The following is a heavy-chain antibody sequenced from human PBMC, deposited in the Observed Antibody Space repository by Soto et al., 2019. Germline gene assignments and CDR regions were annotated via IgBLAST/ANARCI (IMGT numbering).Heavy chain of an antibody. CDR1: GFIFSNYG. CDR2: IWYDGKDK. D-gene: IGHD2-15*01. V-gene: IGHV3-33*01. J-gene: IGHJ4*02. CDR3: AGDLEGAATWGYRFDY. Sequence: GGSLRLSCAASGFIFSNYGMHWVRQAPAKGLEWVAFIWYDGKDKYYADSVKGRFTISRDNSKDTLYLQMNSLSADDTAVYYCAGDLEGAATWGYRFDYWGQGIPVTVSS.